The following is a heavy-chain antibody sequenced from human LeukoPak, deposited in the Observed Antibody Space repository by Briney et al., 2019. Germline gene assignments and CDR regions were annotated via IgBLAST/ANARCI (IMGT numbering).Heavy chain of an antibody. CDR2: INPSGGST. CDR3: AGSQGAIYYFDY. J-gene: IGHJ4*02. Sequence: ASVKVSCKASGYTFTSYYMHWVRQAPGQGLEWMGIINPSGGSTSYAQKFQGRVTMTRDMSTSTVYMELGSLRSEDTAVYYCAGSQGAIYYFDYWGQGTLVTVSS. D-gene: IGHD3-16*01. CDR1: GYTFTSYY. V-gene: IGHV1-46*01.